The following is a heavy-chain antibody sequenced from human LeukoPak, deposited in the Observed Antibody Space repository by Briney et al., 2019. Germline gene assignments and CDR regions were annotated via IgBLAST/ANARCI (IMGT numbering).Heavy chain of an antibody. Sequence: GGSLRLSCAASGFTFDDYAMHWVRQAPGKGLEWVSGISWNSGSTYYADSVKGRFTLSRDNSKNTLYLQMNSLRADDTAVYYCAKSHHVTAIDYWGQGTLVTVSS. CDR1: GFTFDDYA. D-gene: IGHD2-21*02. CDR3: AKSHHVTAIDY. CDR2: ISWNSGST. J-gene: IGHJ4*02. V-gene: IGHV3-23*01.